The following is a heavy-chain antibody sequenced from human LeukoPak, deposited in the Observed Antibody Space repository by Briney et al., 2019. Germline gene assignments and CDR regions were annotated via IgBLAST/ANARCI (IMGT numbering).Heavy chain of an antibody. V-gene: IGHV3-49*04. Sequence: GESLRLSCTASGFTFGDYDMSWVRQAPGKGLEWVGFIRSKAYGGTIEYAASVKGRFTISRDDSKSIAYLQMNSLKTEDTAVYYCSCSGSYFGPFDYWGQGTLVTVSS. CDR2: IRSKAYGGTI. CDR1: GFTFGDYD. CDR3: SCSGSYFGPFDY. J-gene: IGHJ4*02. D-gene: IGHD1-26*01.